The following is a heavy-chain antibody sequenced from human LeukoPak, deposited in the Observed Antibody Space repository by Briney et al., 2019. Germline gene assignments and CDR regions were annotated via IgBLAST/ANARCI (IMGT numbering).Heavy chain of an antibody. Sequence: PGGSLRLSCAASGLTVSSNYMSWVRQAPGKGLEWVSVIFSGGTTNYVESVKGRFTIYRDSSKNTLFLQMNGLRPEDTAVYYCAGEVYRPWWGQGILVTVSS. CDR1: GLTVSSNY. CDR3: AGEVYRPW. J-gene: IGHJ4*02. V-gene: IGHV3-66*01. CDR2: IFSGGTT. D-gene: IGHD2-8*01.